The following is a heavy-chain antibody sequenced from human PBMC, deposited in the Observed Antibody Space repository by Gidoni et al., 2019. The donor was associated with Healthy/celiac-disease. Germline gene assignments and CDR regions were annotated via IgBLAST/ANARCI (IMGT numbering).Heavy chain of an antibody. CDR1: GYSFTSYW. Sequence: EVQLVQSGAEVKKPGESLKISCTGSGYSFTSYWSGWVRQMPGKGLEWMGIIYPGDSDTRYSPSFQGQVTISADKSISTAYLQWSSLKASDTAMYYCARTGGVRSRATHAFDIWGQGTMVTVSS. J-gene: IGHJ3*02. CDR2: IYPGDSDT. CDR3: ARTGGVRSRATHAFDI. D-gene: IGHD3-16*01. V-gene: IGHV5-51*01.